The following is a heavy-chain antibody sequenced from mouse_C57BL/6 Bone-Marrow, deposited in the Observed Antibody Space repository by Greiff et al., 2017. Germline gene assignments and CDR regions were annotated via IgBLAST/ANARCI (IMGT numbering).Heavy chain of an antibody. J-gene: IGHJ2*01. CDR1: GYTFTSYG. V-gene: IGHV1-81*01. CDR2: IYPRSGNT. D-gene: IGHD2-2*01. CDR3: ARERTMVTTGCHYFDY. Sequence: VQLQESGAELARPGASVKLSCKASGYTFTSYGISWVKQRTGQGLEWIGEIYPRSGNTYYNEKFKGKATLTADKSSSTAYMELRILTSEDSAVYFCARERTMVTTGCHYFDYWGQGTTLTVSS.